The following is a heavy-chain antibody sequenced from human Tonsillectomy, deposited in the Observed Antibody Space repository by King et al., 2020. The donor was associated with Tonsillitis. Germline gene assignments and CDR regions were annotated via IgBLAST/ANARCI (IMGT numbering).Heavy chain of an antibody. CDR1: GGSISTYS. CDR2: LSYSGTT. J-gene: IGHJ6*02. V-gene: IGHV4-59*01. CDR3: ARETYYYAMDA. Sequence: QLQESGPGLVKPSETLSLTCTVSGGSISTYSWNWIRQPPGKGPEWIGYLSYSGTTNFNPSLKSRVTISVDTSKNQFSLKLSSVTAADTAVYYCARETYYYAMDAWGQGTTVTVSS.